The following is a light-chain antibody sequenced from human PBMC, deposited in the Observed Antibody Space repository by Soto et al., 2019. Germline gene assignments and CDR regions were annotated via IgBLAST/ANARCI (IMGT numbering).Light chain of an antibody. CDR3: AAWDDSLNAWV. CDR1: RSNVGRNS. CDR2: SHD. Sequence: QSVVTQPPSASQTPGQRVTISCSGSRSNVGRNSVSWYQHVPGTAPKLLIYSHDQRPSGVPDRISASRSGTAASLAISGLRSEDEAFYYCAAWDDSLNAWVFGGGTKPTVL. V-gene: IGLV1-44*01. J-gene: IGLJ3*02.